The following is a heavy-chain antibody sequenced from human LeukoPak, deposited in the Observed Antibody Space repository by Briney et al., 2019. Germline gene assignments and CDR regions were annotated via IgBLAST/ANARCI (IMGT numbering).Heavy chain of an antibody. CDR1: GYTFTSYY. V-gene: IGHV1-46*01. J-gene: IGHJ6*03. D-gene: IGHD2-2*01. CDR2: INPSGGST. CDR3: PSGARDIVVVPAAMGNYYYYYMDV. Sequence: GASVKVSCKASGYTFTSYYMHWVRQAPGQGLEWMGIINPSGGSTSYAQKFQGRVTMTRDMSTSTVYMELSSLRSEDTAVYYCPSGARDIVVVPAAMGNYYYYYMDVWGKGTTVTVSS.